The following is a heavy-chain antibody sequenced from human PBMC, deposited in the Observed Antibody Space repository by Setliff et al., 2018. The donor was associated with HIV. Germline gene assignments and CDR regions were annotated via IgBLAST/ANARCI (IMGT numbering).Heavy chain of an antibody. V-gene: IGHV3-7*01. CDR2: INQDGSAR. D-gene: IGHD3-3*01. J-gene: IGHJ3*02. CDR3: ARQPEWLPYAFDI. CDR1: GFTFSSYW. Sequence: LRLSCAASGFTFSSYWMSWVRQAPGKGLEWVANINQDGSARVYVDSVKGRFTISRDNAKNSLYLQMNSLRAEDTAVYYCARQPEWLPYAFDIWGQGTMVTVSS.